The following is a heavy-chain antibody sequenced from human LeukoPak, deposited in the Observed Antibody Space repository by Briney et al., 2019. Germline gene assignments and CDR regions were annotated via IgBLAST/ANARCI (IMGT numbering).Heavy chain of an antibody. CDR2: IRYDGSNK. Sequence: PGGSLRLSCAASGFTFSSYAMSWVRQAPGKGLEWVAFIRYDGSNKYYADSVKGRFTISRDNSKNTLYLQMNSLRAEDTAVYYCAKATTVVGDYWGQGTLVTVSS. CDR1: GFTFSSYA. D-gene: IGHD4-23*01. J-gene: IGHJ4*02. V-gene: IGHV3-30*02. CDR3: AKATTVVGDY.